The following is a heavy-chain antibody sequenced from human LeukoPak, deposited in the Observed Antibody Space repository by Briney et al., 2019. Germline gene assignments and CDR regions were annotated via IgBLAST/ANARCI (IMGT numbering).Heavy chain of an antibody. Sequence: PSETLSLTCTLSGGSIRSFFWSWLRQPPGKPLEWLGHIYHTGSTNYNPSFKSRLTISVDMSKNLFSLKLSSVTAADTAVYYCARSIAAAGPFAFDVWGQGTMVTVSS. D-gene: IGHD6-13*01. CDR1: GGSIRSFF. J-gene: IGHJ3*01. CDR3: ARSIAAAGPFAFDV. V-gene: IGHV4-59*01. CDR2: IYHTGST.